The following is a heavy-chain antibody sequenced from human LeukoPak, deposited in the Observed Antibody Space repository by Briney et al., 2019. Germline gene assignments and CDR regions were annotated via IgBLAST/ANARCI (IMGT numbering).Heavy chain of an antibody. CDR2: IYTSGSS. J-gene: IGHJ5*02. V-gene: IGHV4-4*07. D-gene: IGHD2-21*02. CDR1: DGFISSYY. CDR3: ARGLLPTAIGWFDP. Sequence: PSETLSHTCTVSDGFISSYYWSWIRQPAGKGLEWIGRIYTSGSSNYNPSLKGRVTMSVDTSRNQFSLKLSSVTAADTAVYYCARGLLPTAIGWFDPWGQGTRVTVSS.